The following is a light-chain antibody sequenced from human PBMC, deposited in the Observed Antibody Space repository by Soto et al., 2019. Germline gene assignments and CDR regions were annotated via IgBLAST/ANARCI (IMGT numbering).Light chain of an antibody. CDR1: SSDVGGYKY. CDR3: CSFAGSYIFV. Sequence: QSALTQPRSVSGSPGQSVTISCTGTSSDVGGYKYVSWYQQHPGKAPKLMIYDVTKRPSGVPDRFSGSNSGNTASLTISGLQAEDEADYYCCSFAGSYIFVFGGGTKLTVL. CDR2: DVT. J-gene: IGLJ2*01. V-gene: IGLV2-11*01.